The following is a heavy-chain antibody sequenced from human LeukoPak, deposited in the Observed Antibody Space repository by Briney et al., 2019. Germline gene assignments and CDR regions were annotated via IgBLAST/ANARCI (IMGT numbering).Heavy chain of an antibody. J-gene: IGHJ3*02. CDR2: IRSKANSYAT. V-gene: IGHV3-73*01. CDR1: GFTFSGSA. Sequence: GGSLKLSCAASGFTFSGSAMHWVRQASRKGLEWVGRIRSKANSYATAYAASVKGRFTISRDDSKNTAYLQMNSLKTEDTAVYYCTARSNYDSSGYYYGQGAFDIWGQGTMVTVSS. D-gene: IGHD3-22*01. CDR3: TARSNYDSSGYYYGQGAFDI.